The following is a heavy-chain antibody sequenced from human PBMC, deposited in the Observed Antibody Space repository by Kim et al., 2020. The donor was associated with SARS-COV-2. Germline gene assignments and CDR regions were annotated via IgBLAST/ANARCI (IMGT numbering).Heavy chain of an antibody. CDR1: GFTFSSYA. J-gene: IGHJ3*02. V-gene: IGHV3-30*04. CDR3: ARRGLDDAFDI. Sequence: GGSLRLSCAASGFTFSSYAMHWVRQAPGKGLEWVAVISYDGSNKYYADSVKGRFTISRDNSKNTLYLQMNSLRAEDTAVYYCARRGLDDAFDIWGQGTMVTVSS. CDR2: ISYDGSNK. D-gene: IGHD3-10*01.